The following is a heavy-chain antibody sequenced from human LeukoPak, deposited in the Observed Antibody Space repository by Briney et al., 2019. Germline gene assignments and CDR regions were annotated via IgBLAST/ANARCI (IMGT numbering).Heavy chain of an antibody. V-gene: IGHV3-30*02. J-gene: IGHJ4*02. CDR2: IRYDGSNK. Sequence: GGALRLSCAASGFTFSSYGVHWVRQAPGKGLEWVAFIRYDGSNKYYADSVKGRFTISRDNSKNTLYLQMNSLRAEDTAVYYCAKGIAAAGTPVSYWGQGTLVTVSS. CDR1: GFTFSSYG. D-gene: IGHD6-13*01. CDR3: AKGIAAAGTPVSY.